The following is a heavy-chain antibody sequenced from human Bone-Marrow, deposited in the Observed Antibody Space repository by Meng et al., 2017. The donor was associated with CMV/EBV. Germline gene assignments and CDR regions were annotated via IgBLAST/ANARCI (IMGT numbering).Heavy chain of an antibody. CDR1: GGTFSSYA. CDR2: IIPIFGTA. Sequence: SVKVSCKASGGTFSSYAISWVRQAPGQGLEWMGGIIPIFGTANYAQKFQGRVTITTDESTSTAYMELTSLTPDDAAVYFCARGGEENPLDFWGQGTLVTVSS. V-gene: IGHV1-69*05. CDR3: ARGGEENPLDF. J-gene: IGHJ4*02. D-gene: IGHD3-10*01.